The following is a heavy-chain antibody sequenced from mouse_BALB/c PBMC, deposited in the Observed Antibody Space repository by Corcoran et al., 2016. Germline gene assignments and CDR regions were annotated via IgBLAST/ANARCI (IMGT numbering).Heavy chain of an antibody. J-gene: IGHJ2*01. Sequence: EVLLQQSGPELVKPGASVKIPCKASGYTFTDYNLDWVKQSHGKSLEWIGDINPNNGGTIFNQKFKGKATLTVDKSSSTAYMELRSLTSEDTAVYYCARRDYFGSSPLDYWGQGTTLTVSS. CDR2: INPNNGGT. V-gene: IGHV1-18*01. CDR3: ARRDYFGSSPLDY. D-gene: IGHD1-1*01. CDR1: GYTFTDYN.